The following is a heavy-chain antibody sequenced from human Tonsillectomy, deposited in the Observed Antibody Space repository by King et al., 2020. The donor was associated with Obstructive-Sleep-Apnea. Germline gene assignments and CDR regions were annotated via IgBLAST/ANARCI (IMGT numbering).Heavy chain of an antibody. D-gene: IGHD3-10*01. CDR2: INPSGGST. CDR3: ARDPDYYGAGSYPLGAFDI. V-gene: IGHV1-46*03. J-gene: IGHJ3*02. Sequence: QLVQSGAEVKKPGASVKVSCKASGYTFTSYYMHWVRQAPGQGLEWMGIINPSGGSTSYAQKFQGRVTMTRDTSTSTVYMELSSLRSEDTAVYYCARDPDYYGAGSYPLGAFDIWGQGTMVTVSS. CDR1: GYTFTSYY.